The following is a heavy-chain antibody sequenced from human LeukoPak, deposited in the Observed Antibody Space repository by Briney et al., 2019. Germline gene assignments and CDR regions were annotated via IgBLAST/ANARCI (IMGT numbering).Heavy chain of an antibody. J-gene: IGHJ4*02. D-gene: IGHD6-19*01. V-gene: IGHV4-59*08. CDR1: GGSISSYY. Sequence: PSETLSLTCTVSGGSISSYYWSWIRQPPGKGLEWIGYIYYTGSTNYNPSLKSRVTISVDTSKNQFSLKLSSVTAADTAVYYCARWVAVAGPLDYWGQGTLVPVSS. CDR3: ARWVAVAGPLDY. CDR2: IYYTGST.